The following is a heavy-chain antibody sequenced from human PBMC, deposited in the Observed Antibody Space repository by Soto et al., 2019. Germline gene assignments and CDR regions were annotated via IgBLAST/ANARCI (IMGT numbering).Heavy chain of an antibody. CDR3: VRGDKGGFDL. D-gene: IGHD2-21*02. CDR2: ISYDGGNK. CDR1: GFTFSSYG. V-gene: IGHV3-30*03. J-gene: IGHJ3*01. Sequence: GGSLRLSCAASGFTFSSYGMHWVRQAPGKGLEWVALISYDGGNKYYADSVKGRFTISRDNSKNTLYLQMNSLRPEDTAVYYCVRGDKGGFDLWGQGTTVTVSS.